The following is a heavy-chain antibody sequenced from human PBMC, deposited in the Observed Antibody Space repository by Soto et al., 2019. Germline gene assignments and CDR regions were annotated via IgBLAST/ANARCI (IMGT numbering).Heavy chain of an antibody. V-gene: IGHV1-69*05. CDR1: GGTFSTSA. J-gene: IGHJ6*02. CDR3: ARDKDRQQLGGNYYYILDV. D-gene: IGHD3-3*02. Sequence: QVQLMQSGADVKKPGSSVKVSCKASGGTFSTSAISWVRQAPGEGLEWVGGIMPVFATPDYAQKFQGRVTXSXDXXTTTAYLELTSLTTDDTAVYYCARDKDRQQLGGNYYYILDVWGQGTAITVSS. CDR2: IMPVFATP.